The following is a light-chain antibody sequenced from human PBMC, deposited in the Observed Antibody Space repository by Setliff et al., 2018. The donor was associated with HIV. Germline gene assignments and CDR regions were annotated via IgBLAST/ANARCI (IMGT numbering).Light chain of an antibody. J-gene: IGLJ1*01. V-gene: IGLV2-14*01. CDR2: DVS. CDR1: SSDVGGYRY. CDR3: SSYTSSGTYV. Sequence: LTQPASVSGSPGQSITISCTGTSSDVGGYRYVSWYQQHPGKAPKLMIYDVSKRPSGVSNRFSGSKSGNSASLTISGLQAEDEADFYCSSYTSSGTYVFGTGTKSPS.